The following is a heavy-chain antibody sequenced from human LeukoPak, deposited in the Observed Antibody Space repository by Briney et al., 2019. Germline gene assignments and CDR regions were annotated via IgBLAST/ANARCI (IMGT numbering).Heavy chain of an antibody. CDR2: IKSKTDGGTT. Sequence: GGSLRLSCAASGFTFSNAWMSWVRQAPGKGLEWVGRIKSKTDGGTTDYAAPVKGRFTISRDDSKNTLYLQMNSLKTEDTAVYYCTTDSAVRGVSSNYWGQGTLVTVSS. V-gene: IGHV3-15*01. CDR1: GFTFSNAW. D-gene: IGHD3-10*01. CDR3: TTDSAVRGVSSNY. J-gene: IGHJ4*02.